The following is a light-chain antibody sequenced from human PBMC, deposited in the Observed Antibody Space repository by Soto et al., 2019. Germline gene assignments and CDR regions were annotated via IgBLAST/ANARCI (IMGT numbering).Light chain of an antibody. Sequence: QSALTQPASVSGSPGQSITISCTGTSSDIGTYNYVSWYQQRTGKAPKLMIFDVSYRPSGVSNRFSGSKSDNTASLTISGLQAEDEADYYCNSYTGTSSRYVFGTGTKVTVL. CDR2: DVS. V-gene: IGLV2-14*03. CDR3: NSYTGTSSRYV. CDR1: SSDIGTYNY. J-gene: IGLJ1*01.